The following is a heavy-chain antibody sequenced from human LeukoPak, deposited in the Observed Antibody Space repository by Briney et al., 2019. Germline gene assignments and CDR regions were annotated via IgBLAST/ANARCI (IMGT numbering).Heavy chain of an antibody. D-gene: IGHD6-13*01. CDR3: ARHPQAAAAFNPFDY. J-gene: IGHJ4*02. CDR2: ISSSGSTI. CDR1: GFTFSSYE. Sequence: GGSLRLSCAASGFTFSSYEMNWVRQAPGKGLEWVSYISSSGSTIYYADSVKGRFTISRDNAKNSLYLQMNSLRAEDTAVYYCARHPQAAAAFNPFDYWGQGSLVTVSS. V-gene: IGHV3-48*03.